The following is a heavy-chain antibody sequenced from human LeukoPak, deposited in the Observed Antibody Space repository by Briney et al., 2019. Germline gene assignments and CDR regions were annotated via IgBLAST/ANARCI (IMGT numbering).Heavy chain of an antibody. J-gene: IGHJ6*03. Sequence: SQTLSLTCSLSGGSISSGDYYWSWIRQPPGKGLEWIGYIYYSGSTYYNPSLKSRVTISVDTSKNQFSLKLSSVTAADTAVYYCARTNPTYYDFWSGYTDYYYYYYMDVWGKGTTVTVSS. D-gene: IGHD3-3*01. V-gene: IGHV4-30-4*08. CDR3: ARTNPTYYDFWSGYTDYYYYYYMDV. CDR2: IYYSGST. CDR1: GGSISSGDYY.